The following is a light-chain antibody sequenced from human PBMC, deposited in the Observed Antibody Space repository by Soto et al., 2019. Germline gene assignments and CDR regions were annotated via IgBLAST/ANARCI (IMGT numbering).Light chain of an antibody. CDR1: QSIGTY. J-gene: IGKJ2*01. Sequence: DIQVTQSPASLSASVGEKVSITCRASQSIGTYLNWYQQKSGTAPKLLIYTASKLQTGVPSRFGGSGSGTDFTLTVSSLQPEDFATYYCLQTYSSPRSFGQGTKLDIK. V-gene: IGKV1-39*01. CDR2: TAS. CDR3: LQTYSSPRS.